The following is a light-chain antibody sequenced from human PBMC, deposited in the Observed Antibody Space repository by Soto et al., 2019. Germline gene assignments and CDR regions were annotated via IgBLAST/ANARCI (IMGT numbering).Light chain of an antibody. Sequence: EIVLTQPPGTLSLSPGERATLSCRASQSVSSTYLAWYQHKPGQAPRLLIYGPSSRAAGIPDRFSGSGSGTDFTLTISRLEPEDFAVYYCHQYGSSPRTFGQGTRLEIK. J-gene: IGKJ5*01. CDR3: HQYGSSPRT. CDR1: QSVSSTY. CDR2: GPS. V-gene: IGKV3-20*01.